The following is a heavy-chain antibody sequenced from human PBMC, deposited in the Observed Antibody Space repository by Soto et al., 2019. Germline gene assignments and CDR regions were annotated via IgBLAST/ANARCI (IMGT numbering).Heavy chain of an antibody. Sequence: QVLLVQSGAEVKKPGSSVKVSCKASGGTFSTFSISWVRQAPGQGLEWMGGIIPILGTASYPQKFQGRVTISADDSTSTAYMELTSLRFEDTAVYYCARASEGCDSRWYRVDYWGQGTQVTVSS. CDR1: GGTFSTFS. CDR2: IIPILGTA. J-gene: IGHJ4*02. V-gene: IGHV1-69*01. D-gene: IGHD6-13*01. CDR3: ARASEGCDSRWYRVDY.